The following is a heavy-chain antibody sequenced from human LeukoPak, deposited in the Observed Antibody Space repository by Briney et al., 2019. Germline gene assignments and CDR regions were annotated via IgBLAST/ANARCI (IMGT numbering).Heavy chain of an antibody. Sequence: SGGSLRLSCAASGFTFSSYSMNWVRQAPGKGLEWVSSISSSSSYIYYADSVKGRFTISRDNAKNSLYLRMNSLRAEDTAVYYCARGPDLVLGYFDYWGQGTLVTVSS. V-gene: IGHV3-21*01. J-gene: IGHJ4*02. CDR2: ISSSSSYI. CDR1: GFTFSSYS. CDR3: ARGPDLVLGYFDY.